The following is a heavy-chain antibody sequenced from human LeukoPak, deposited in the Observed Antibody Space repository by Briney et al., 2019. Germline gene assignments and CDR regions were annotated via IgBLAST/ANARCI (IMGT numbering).Heavy chain of an antibody. CDR1: GGSISSGGYY. J-gene: IGHJ4*02. CDR2: IYYSGST. Sequence: SETLSLTCTVSGGSISSGGYYRSWIRQHPGKGLEWIGYIYYSGSTYYNPSLKSRVTISVDTSKNQFSLKLGSVTAADTAVYYCARVGLHYYDSSGYYSPPSRGFDYWGQGTLVTVSS. CDR3: ARVGLHYYDSSGYYSPPSRGFDY. V-gene: IGHV4-31*03. D-gene: IGHD3-22*01.